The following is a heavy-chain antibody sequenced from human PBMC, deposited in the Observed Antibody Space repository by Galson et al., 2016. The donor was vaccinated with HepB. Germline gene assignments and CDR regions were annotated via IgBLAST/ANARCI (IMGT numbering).Heavy chain of an antibody. CDR2: IIPIINTT. Sequence: SVKVSCKASGGIFNSYAMNWVRQAPGQGLEWMGGIIPIINTTNYAERFQGRITITAEESTSTAYMELTRLRSEDTSVYYCAREGSSWWNWFDPWGQGTLITVSS. V-gene: IGHV1-69*13. J-gene: IGHJ5*02. CDR1: GGIFNSYA. CDR3: AREGSSWWNWFDP. D-gene: IGHD6-13*01.